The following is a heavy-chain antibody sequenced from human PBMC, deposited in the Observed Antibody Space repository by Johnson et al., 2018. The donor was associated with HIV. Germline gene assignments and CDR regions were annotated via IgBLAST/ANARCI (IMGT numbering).Heavy chain of an antibody. CDR2: NNWKGGRT. Sequence: VQLVESGGGVVQPGTSLRLSCAASGLTFSHYPMHWVRQTPGKGLEWVSGNNWKGGRTGDADSVKGRFTMSRDNTKNSVYLQMNSLRVEDTAFYYCARDGWEQRGETVGDGFDIWGQGTMVTVSS. CDR1: GLTFSHYP. CDR3: ARDGWEQRGETVGDGFDI. V-gene: IGHV3-20*04. D-gene: IGHD1-26*01. J-gene: IGHJ3*02.